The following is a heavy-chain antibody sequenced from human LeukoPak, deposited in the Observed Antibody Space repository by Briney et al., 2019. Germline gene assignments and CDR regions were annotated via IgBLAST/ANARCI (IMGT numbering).Heavy chain of an antibody. CDR1: GGTFSGYA. CDR3: ARGYCSSTSCYGFDP. Sequence: ASVKVSCKASGGTFSGYAISWVRQAPGQGLEWMGGIIPIFGTANYAQKFQGRVTITTDESTSTAYMELSSLRSEDTAVYYCARGYCSSTSCYGFDPWGQGTLVTVSS. D-gene: IGHD2-2*01. CDR2: IIPIFGTA. J-gene: IGHJ5*02. V-gene: IGHV1-69*05.